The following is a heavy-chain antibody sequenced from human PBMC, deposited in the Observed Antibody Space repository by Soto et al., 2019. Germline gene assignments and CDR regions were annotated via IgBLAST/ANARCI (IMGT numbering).Heavy chain of an antibody. CDR3: ARREIQGPIDY. CDR2: IYYSGTT. CDR1: GYSISSSNW. D-gene: IGHD1-26*01. V-gene: IGHV4-28*01. Sequence: QVQLQESGPGLVKPSDTLSLTCAVSGYSISSSNWWGWIRQPPGKGLEWIGYIYYSGTTYYNPSLNTRVTLPVDTSQHPFSLKLTSVPAVDTAVYYCARREIQGPIDYWGQGTLVTVSS. J-gene: IGHJ4*02.